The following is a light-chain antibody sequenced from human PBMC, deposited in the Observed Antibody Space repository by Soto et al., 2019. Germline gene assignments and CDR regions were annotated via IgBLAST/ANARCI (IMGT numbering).Light chain of an antibody. Sequence: DIRMTQSPSTLSASVGDSVTITCRASQKVSPCLAWYQQKAGKAPKLLIYDVSSLKRGVPSRFSGSGSGTEFTLTLSSLKSDDFAAYDCQKYYSSWWTFGRGTKVECK. CDR2: DVS. CDR3: QKYYSSWWT. J-gene: IGKJ1*01. V-gene: IGKV1-5*01. CDR1: QKVSPC.